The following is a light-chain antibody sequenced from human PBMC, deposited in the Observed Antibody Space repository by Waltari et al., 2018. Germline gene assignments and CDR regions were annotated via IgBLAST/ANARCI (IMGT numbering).Light chain of an antibody. V-gene: IGKV3-11*01. J-gene: IGKJ4*01. CDR3: QQRSNWLS. CDR2: DAS. CDR1: ESVSSY. Sequence: EIVLTRSPATLSLSPGERATLSCRANESVSSYLAWYQHKPGQSPRLLIYDASKRATGIPARFSGSGSGTDFTLTISSLEPEDFAVYYCQQRSNWLSFGGGTKVEIK.